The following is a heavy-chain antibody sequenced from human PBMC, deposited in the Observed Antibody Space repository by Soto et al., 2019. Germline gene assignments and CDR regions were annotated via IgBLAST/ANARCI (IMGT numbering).Heavy chain of an antibody. V-gene: IGHV4-31*03. J-gene: IGHJ6*02. CDR2: IYYIGST. Sequence: ALSGTCTVSGGSIRSRGYYWSWIRQHPGKGLEWIGYIYYIGSTYYNASLKSRVTISVDTSKNQFSLKLSSVTAADTAVYYCARERIVVVPAAIPSVYYYGMDVWGQVTTVTVSS. CDR3: ARERIVVVPAAIPSVYYYGMDV. D-gene: IGHD2-2*01. CDR1: GGSIRSRGYY.